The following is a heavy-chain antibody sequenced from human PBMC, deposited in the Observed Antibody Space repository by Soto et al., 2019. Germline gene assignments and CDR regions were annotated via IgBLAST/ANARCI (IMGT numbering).Heavy chain of an antibody. Sequence: QITLKESGPTLVKPTQTLTLTCTFSGFSLSTSGVGVGWIRQPPGKALEWLALIYWDDDKRYSPSLKSRLTIPKDTSKNQVVLTMTHLDPVHTAASYWGNRRRGSYFDYWGQGTLVTVSS. V-gene: IGHV2-5*02. CDR2: IYWDDDK. J-gene: IGHJ4*02. CDR1: GFSLSTSGVG. CDR3: GNRRRGSYFDY. D-gene: IGHD3-16*01.